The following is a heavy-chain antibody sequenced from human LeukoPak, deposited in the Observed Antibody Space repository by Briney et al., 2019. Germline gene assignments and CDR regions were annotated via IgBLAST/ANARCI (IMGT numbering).Heavy chain of an antibody. J-gene: IGHJ5*02. CDR1: GGSISSSSYY. CDR2: NYYSGST. D-gene: IGHD3-3*01. Sequence: PSETLSLTCTVSGGSISSSSYYWGWIRQPPGKGLEWIGRNYYSGSTYYNPALKSRVNISVDTAKNQFSLKLSSVTAADTAVYYCARHTEWLANWFDPWGQGTLVTVSS. CDR3: ARHTEWLANWFDP. V-gene: IGHV4-39*01.